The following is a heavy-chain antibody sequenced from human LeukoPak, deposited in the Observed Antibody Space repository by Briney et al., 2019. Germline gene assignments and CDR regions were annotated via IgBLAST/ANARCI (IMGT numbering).Heavy chain of an antibody. CDR3: VKEVGAGAFDI. D-gene: IGHD1-26*01. CDR2: IHYDGSNK. CDR1: GFSFSGYG. J-gene: IGHJ3*02. V-gene: IGHV3-30*02. Sequence: GGSLRLSCAASGFSFSGYGMHWVRQAPGKGLEWVTFIHYDGSNKYYADSVKGRFTISRDNSKNMVYLKMSSLRPEDTAVYFCVKEVGAGAFDIWGQGTMVTVSS.